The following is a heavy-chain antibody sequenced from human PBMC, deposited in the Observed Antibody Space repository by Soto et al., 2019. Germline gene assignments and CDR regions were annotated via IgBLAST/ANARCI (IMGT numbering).Heavy chain of an antibody. D-gene: IGHD2-15*01. CDR3: ARDWGCTGGSCVLRGGWFDP. J-gene: IGHJ5*02. V-gene: IGHV1-69*12. Sequence: QVQLVQSGAEVKKPGSSVTVSCKASGDTFNSYAVSWVRQAPGQGLEWMGVLIPVFGTRNYAQKFQGRLTSCADDSASTLGMERRSLRSGGTAVYYCARDWGCTGGSCVLRGGWFDPWGQGTLVTVSS. CDR2: LIPVFGTR. CDR1: GDTFNSYA.